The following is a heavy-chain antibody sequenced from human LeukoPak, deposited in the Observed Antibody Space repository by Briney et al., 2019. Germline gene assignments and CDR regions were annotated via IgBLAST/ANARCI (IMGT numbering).Heavy chain of an antibody. CDR2: IKPDGSEK. CDR3: ARGTYTAVDY. Sequence: GGSLRLSCAVSGFTFNSYWMSWVRQAPGKGLEWVANIKPDGSEKYYIDSVKGRFTISRDNAKNSLYLQMNSLRAGDTAVYYCARGTYTAVDYWGQGTLVTVSS. D-gene: IGHD5-18*01. J-gene: IGHJ4*02. CDR1: GFTFNSYW. V-gene: IGHV3-7*04.